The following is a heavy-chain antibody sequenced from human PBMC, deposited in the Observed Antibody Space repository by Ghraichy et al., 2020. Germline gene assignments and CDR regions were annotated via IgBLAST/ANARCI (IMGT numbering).Heavy chain of an antibody. CDR1: GFIFSNYG. D-gene: IGHD3-10*01. J-gene: IGHJ3*02. CDR2: IWYDGSNK. V-gene: IGHV3-33*01. Sequence: GGSLRLSCGASGFIFSNYGMHWARQAPGKGLEWVAGIWYDGSNKYYADSVKGRFTISRDNSKNTLYLQMNSLRAEDTAVYYCARDLYGFVGEGNAFDIWGQGTMVTVSS. CDR3: ARDLYGFVGEGNAFDI.